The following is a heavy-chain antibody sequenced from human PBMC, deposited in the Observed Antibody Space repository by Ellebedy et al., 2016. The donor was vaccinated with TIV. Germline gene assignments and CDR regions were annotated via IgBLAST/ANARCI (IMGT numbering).Heavy chain of an antibody. J-gene: IGHJ2*01. CDR3: ARRGSRYRNFDL. Sequence: GESLKISCAASGFTFKNYSMTGVRPAPVKGLEWVASIEDAGTETYSVDSTEGRFIISRDNAKNSLYLRINNPRDEDTAVYYCARRGSRYRNFDLWGRGTQVIVSS. V-gene: IGHV3-7*03. D-gene: IGHD1-1*01. CDR2: IEDAGTET. CDR1: GFTFKNYS.